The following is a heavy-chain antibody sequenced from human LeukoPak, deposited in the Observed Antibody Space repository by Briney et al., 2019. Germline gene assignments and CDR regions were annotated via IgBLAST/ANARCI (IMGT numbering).Heavy chain of an antibody. CDR2: ISGSGGST. D-gene: IGHD6-19*01. J-gene: IGHJ3*02. CDR1: GFTFSSYA. Sequence: GGSLRLSCAASGFTFSSYAMSWVRQAPGKGLEWVSAISGSGGSTYYADSVKGRFTISRDNAKNSLYLQMNSLRAEDTAVYYCARDQPAHGYSSGPDAFDIWGQGTMVTVSS. V-gene: IGHV3-23*01. CDR3: ARDQPAHGYSSGPDAFDI.